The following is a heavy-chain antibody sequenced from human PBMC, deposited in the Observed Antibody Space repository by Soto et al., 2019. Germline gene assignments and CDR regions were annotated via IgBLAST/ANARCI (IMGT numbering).Heavy chain of an antibody. V-gene: IGHV3-74*01. Sequence: PGGSLRLSCAASGFTFSSYWMHWVRQAPGKGLVWVSRINSDGSSTSYADSVKGRFTISRDNAKNTLYLQMNSLRAEDTAVYYCARVDILPGYYLDYWCQGTLVTVSS. CDR2: INSDGSST. CDR1: GFTFSSYW. D-gene: IGHD3-9*01. J-gene: IGHJ4*02. CDR3: ARVDILPGYYLDY.